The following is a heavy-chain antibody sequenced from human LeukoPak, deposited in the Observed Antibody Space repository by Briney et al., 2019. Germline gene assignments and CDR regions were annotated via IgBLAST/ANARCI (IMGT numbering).Heavy chain of an antibody. CDR3: AKDGYSGSYSYMDV. V-gene: IGHV3-23*01. CDR2: ISVSGDRT. D-gene: IGHD1-26*01. CDR1: GFTFSNAW. J-gene: IGHJ6*03. Sequence: GGSLRLSCAASGFTFSNAWLSWVRQAPGKGLEWLSVISVSGDRTYYADSVKGRFAISRDNSKNTLYLQMNSLRAEDTAVYYCAKDGYSGSYSYMDVWGKGTTVTVSS.